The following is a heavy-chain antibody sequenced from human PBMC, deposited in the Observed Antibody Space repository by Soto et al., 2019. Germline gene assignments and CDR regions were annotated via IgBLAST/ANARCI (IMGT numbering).Heavy chain of an antibody. J-gene: IGHJ4*02. CDR1: GFNFFNYG. D-gene: IGHD1-26*01. V-gene: IGHV1-18*01. Sequence: QVQLVQSGAEVKKPGASVKVSCKTSGFNFFNYGYTWVRQAPGQGLEWVGCIRAFSGRKDYAPKFQGRVTLTADTSTRTDYMELGSLKSGDTAVYYCARTSSTANFEGWGQGTLVTVSS. CDR2: IRAFSGRK. CDR3: ARTSSTANFEG.